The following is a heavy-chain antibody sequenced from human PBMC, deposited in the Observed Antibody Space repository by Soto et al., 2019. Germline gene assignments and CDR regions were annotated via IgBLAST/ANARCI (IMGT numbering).Heavy chain of an antibody. CDR2: IWYDGSNK. D-gene: IGHD1-26*01. CDR1: GFTFSSYG. Sequence: PGGSLRLSCAASGFTFSSYGMHWVRQAPGKGLEWVAVIWYDGSNKYYADSVKGRFTISRDNSKNTLYLQMDSLRPEDTAMYYCAKDFKGWESSPPWFDPWGQGTLVTVSS. V-gene: IGHV3-30*02. J-gene: IGHJ5*02. CDR3: AKDFKGWESSPPWFDP.